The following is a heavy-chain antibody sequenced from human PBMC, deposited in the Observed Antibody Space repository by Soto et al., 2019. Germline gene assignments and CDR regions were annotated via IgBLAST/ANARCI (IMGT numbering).Heavy chain of an antibody. D-gene: IGHD6-13*01. CDR1: GFTFSSYW. V-gene: IGHV3-7*05. CDR3: ARGFGSSWYVVDHFDY. Sequence: GGSLRLSCAASGFTFSSYWMSWVRQAPGKGLEWVANIKQDGSEKYYVDSVKGRFTISRDNAKNSLYLQMNSLGAEDTAVYYCARGFGSSWYVVDHFDYWGQGTLVTVSS. J-gene: IGHJ4*02. CDR2: IKQDGSEK.